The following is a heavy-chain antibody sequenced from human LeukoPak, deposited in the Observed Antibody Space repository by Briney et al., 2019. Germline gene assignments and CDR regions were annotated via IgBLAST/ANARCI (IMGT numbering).Heavy chain of an antibody. CDR2: IYTSGST. V-gene: IGHV4-61*02. D-gene: IGHD2-2*01. J-gene: IGHJ4*02. Sequence: SETLSLTCTVSGGSISSGSYYWSWIRQPAGKGLEWIGRIYTSGSTNYNPSLKSRVTISVDTSKNQFSLKLSSVTTADTAVYYCARSVVPAALGYWGQGTLVTVSS. CDR1: GGSISSGSYY. CDR3: ARSVVPAALGY.